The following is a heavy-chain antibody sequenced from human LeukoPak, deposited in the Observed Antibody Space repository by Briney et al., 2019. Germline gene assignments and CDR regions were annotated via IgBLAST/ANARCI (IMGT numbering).Heavy chain of an antibody. V-gene: IGHV3-33*01. CDR3: TRGVRPPHCSSTSCYAGYGMDV. Sequence: GGSLRLSCAASGFTFNNYGRHWVRQAPGKGLEGVAVIWYDGSNAYYADSVKGRFTISRDNSNNTLYLQMNSLRAEDTAVYYCTRGVRPPHCSSTSCYAGYGMDVWGQGTTVTVSS. J-gene: IGHJ6*02. CDR1: GFTFNNYG. D-gene: IGHD2-2*01. CDR2: IWYDGSNA.